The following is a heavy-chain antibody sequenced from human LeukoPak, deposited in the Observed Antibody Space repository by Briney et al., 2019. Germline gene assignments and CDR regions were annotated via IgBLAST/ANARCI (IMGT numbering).Heavy chain of an antibody. CDR1: GFTFNNSN. V-gene: IGHV3-21*01. Sequence: GGSLRLSCAASGFTFNNSNMNWVRQAPGKGLEWVSSITSSGSYIYYVDLVKGRFTISRDNAKSSLYLQMNSLRAEDTAVYYCARSPRYRTSANCSYWGQGTLVTVSS. J-gene: IGHJ4*02. CDR3: ARSPRYRTSANCSY. D-gene: IGHD2-2*01. CDR2: ITSSGSYI.